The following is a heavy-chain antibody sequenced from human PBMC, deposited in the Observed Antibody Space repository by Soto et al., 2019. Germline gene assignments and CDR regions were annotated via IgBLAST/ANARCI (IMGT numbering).Heavy chain of an antibody. Sequence: QVQLVQSGAEVKKPGSSVKVSCKASGGTFSSYAISWVRQAPGQGLEWMGGIIPIFGTANYAQKFQGRVTITADKSTSTAYMELSSLRSEDTAVYYCARYCSGGSCCSGYWFDPWGQGTLVTVSS. J-gene: IGHJ5*02. CDR3: ARYCSGGSCCSGYWFDP. V-gene: IGHV1-69*06. D-gene: IGHD2-15*01. CDR1: GGTFSSYA. CDR2: IIPIFGTA.